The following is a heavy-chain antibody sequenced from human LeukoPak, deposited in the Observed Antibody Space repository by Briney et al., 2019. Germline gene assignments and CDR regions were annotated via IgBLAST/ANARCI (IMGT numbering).Heavy chain of an antibody. Sequence: GGSLRLSCAVSGVAVSSSYMSWVRQAPGKGLEWVSIVYSDDIKYYVDSVKGRFSISRDTSRNTLYLQMNSLRAEDTAVYYCARDGRPGDLRGDFDYWRQGPLDPVSP. D-gene: IGHD4-17*01. CDR2: VYSDDIK. CDR3: ARDGRPGDLRGDFDY. J-gene: IGHJ4*02. V-gene: IGHV3-53*05. CDR1: GVAVSSSY.